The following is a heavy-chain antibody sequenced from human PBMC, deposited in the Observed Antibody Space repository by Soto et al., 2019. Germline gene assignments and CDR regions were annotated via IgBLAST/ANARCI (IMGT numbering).Heavy chain of an antibody. CDR3: AKDRRSGGDAFYI. D-gene: IGHD6-19*01. CDR1: GFTFSSYA. V-gene: IGHV3-23*01. Sequence: RGSLRLSCAASGFTFSSYAMSWVRQAPGKGLEWVSAISGSGGSTYYADSVKGRFTISRDNSKNTLYLQMNSLRAEDTAVYYCAKDRRSGGDAFYIWGQGTMVTVSS. CDR2: ISGSGGST. J-gene: IGHJ3*02.